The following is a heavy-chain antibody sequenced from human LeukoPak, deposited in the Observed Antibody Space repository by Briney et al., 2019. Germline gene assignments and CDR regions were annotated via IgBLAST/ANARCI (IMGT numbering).Heavy chain of an antibody. V-gene: IGHV3-15*01. Sequence: GGPLRLSCVASGFTFSNAWMNWVRQAPGKGLEWVGRIQSKTDGGTSDYGAPVKGRFTISRDDSKNTLYLQMNSLKTEDTAVYYCTTAPKWETQGTDYWGQGTLVTISS. CDR3: TTAPKWETQGTDY. CDR1: GFTFSNAW. D-gene: IGHD1-26*01. CDR2: IQSKTDGGTS. J-gene: IGHJ4*02.